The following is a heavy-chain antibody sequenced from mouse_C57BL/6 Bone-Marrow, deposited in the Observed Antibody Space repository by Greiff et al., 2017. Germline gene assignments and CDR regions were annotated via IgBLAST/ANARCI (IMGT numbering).Heavy chain of an antibody. CDR3: ARRDYGNYIDY. CDR1: GFTFSDYY. D-gene: IGHD2-1*01. V-gene: IGHV5-12*01. J-gene: IGHJ2*01. CDR2: ISNGGGST. Sequence: EVMLVESGGGLVQPGGSLKLSCAASGFTFSDYYMYWVRQTPEKRLEWVAYISNGGGSTYYPDTVKGRFTISRDNAKNTLYLQMSRLKSEDTAMYYCARRDYGNYIDYWGQGTTLTVSS.